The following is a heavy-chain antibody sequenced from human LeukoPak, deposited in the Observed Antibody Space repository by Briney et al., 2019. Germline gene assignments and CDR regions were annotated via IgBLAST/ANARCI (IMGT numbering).Heavy chain of an antibody. CDR3: ARVRVVSYYGMDV. J-gene: IGHJ6*02. CDR1: GFTFSSYW. Sequence: AGGSLRLSCAASGFTFSSYWMSWVRQAPGKGLEWVANIKHDGSEKYHVDSVKGRLTISRDNAKKSLYLQMNSLRAEDTAVYYCARVRVVSYYGMDVWGQGTTVIVSS. V-gene: IGHV3-7*05. CDR2: IKHDGSEK.